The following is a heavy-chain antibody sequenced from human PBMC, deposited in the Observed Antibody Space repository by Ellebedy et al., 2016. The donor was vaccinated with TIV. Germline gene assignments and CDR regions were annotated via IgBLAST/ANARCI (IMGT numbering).Heavy chain of an antibody. J-gene: IGHJ5*02. Sequence: AASVKVSCKVSGYTLTELSMHWVRQAPGKGLEWMGGFDPEDGETIYAQKFQGRVTMTEDTSTDTAYMELSSLRSEDTAVYYCARVKGGCSGISCYFDPWGQGTLVTVSS. CDR3: ARVKGGCSGISCYFDP. V-gene: IGHV1-24*01. CDR2: FDPEDGET. CDR1: GYTLTELS. D-gene: IGHD2-2*01.